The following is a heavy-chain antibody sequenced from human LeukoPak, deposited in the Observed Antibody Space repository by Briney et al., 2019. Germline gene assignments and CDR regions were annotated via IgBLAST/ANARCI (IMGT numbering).Heavy chain of an antibody. D-gene: IGHD2-2*01. Sequence: PGGSLRLSCAASGFTFSDYGMNWVRQAPGKGLEWVSYISTSGDAIYYADSVQGRFTISRDNAKNSLYLQMNSLRAEDTAVYYCARNLPAADYWGQGTLVTVSS. CDR1: GFTFSDYG. CDR3: ARNLPAADY. J-gene: IGHJ4*02. CDR2: ISTSGDAI. V-gene: IGHV3-48*04.